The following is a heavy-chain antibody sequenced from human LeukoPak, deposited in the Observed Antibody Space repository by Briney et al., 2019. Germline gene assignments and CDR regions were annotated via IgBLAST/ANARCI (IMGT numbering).Heavy chain of an antibody. CDR1: GFTFSSFA. CDR2: ISGSGGST. J-gene: IGHJ4*02. CDR3: AKSHYDYVWGSYRRALIDY. V-gene: IGHV3-23*01. Sequence: PGGSLRLSCAASGFTFSSFAMSWVRQAPGKGLEWVSAISGSGGSTYYADSVKGRFTISRDNSKNTLYLQMNSLRAEDTAVYYCAKSHYDYVWGSYRRALIDYWGQGTLVTVSS. D-gene: IGHD3-16*02.